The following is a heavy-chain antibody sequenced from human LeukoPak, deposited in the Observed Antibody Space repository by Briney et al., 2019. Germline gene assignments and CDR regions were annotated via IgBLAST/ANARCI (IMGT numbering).Heavy chain of an antibody. CDR3: ASLDTAKQPLANH. V-gene: IGHV3-9*01. Sequence: PGRSLRLSCAASGFTFDDYAMHWVRQAPGKGLEWVSGISWNSGSIGYADSVKGRFTISKNSAKNSLYLQMNTLRVEDTAMYYCASLDTAKQPLANHWGQGTLVTVSS. CDR2: ISWNSGSI. D-gene: IGHD5-18*01. J-gene: IGHJ5*02. CDR1: GFTFDDYA.